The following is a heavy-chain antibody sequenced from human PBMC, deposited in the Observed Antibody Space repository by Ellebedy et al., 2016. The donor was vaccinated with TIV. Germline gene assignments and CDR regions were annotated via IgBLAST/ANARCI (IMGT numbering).Heavy chain of an antibody. CDR3: AKSFTANWFDP. CDR2: ITPDGSFT. CDR1: GFTFSSYW. J-gene: IGHJ5*02. V-gene: IGHV3-74*01. Sequence: PGGSLRLSCAVSGFTFSSYWMHWVRQAPGKGLVWVSRITPDGSFTSYADSVKGRFTISRDNAKNSLYLQMNSLRAEDTAVYYCAKSFTANWFDPWGQGTLVTVSS.